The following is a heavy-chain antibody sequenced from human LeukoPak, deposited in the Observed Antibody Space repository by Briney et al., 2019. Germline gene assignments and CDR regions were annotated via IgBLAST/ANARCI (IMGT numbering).Heavy chain of an antibody. CDR2: IYYSGST. J-gene: IGHJ4*02. V-gene: IGHV4-30-4*01. CDR1: GGSTSSGDYY. Sequence: SETLSLTCTVSGGSTSSGDYYWSWIRQPPGKGLEWIGYIYYSGSTYYNPSLKSRVTISLDTSKNQFSLKLSSVTAADTAVYYCARVAWIQLWLGFDYWGQGTLVTVSS. CDR3: ARVAWIQLWLGFDY. D-gene: IGHD5-18*01.